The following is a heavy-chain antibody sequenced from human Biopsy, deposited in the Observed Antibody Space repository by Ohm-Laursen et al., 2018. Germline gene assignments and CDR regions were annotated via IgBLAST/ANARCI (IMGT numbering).Heavy chain of an antibody. CDR1: GYTFTANG. Sequence: ASVKVSCKTSGYTFTANGISWVRQAPGQGLEWMGWISTYNDDTNIAQKFQGRVSMTTDTSTRAAYMELRSLRSGDTAIYFCVRDPGYDFWSGSDPFDIWGQGTLVTVS. V-gene: IGHV1-18*04. CDR3: VRDPGYDFWSGSDPFDI. D-gene: IGHD3-3*01. J-gene: IGHJ3*02. CDR2: ISTYNDDT.